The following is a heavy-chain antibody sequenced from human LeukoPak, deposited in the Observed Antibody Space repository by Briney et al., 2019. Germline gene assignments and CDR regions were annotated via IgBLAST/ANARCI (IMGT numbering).Heavy chain of an antibody. V-gene: IGHV3-21*01. D-gene: IGHD3-16*01. CDR3: ARGPITLMLHDFLSDSADIDF. CDR2: SISGTRFT. Sequence: GGSLRLSCAASEFTFSRYRMNWVRQAPGAGLEWVASSISGTRFTFYADSVKGRFTISRDNAKNSLYLQMNSLRAEDTAVYYCARGPITLMLHDFLSDSADIDFWGQGTLVTVSS. CDR1: EFTFSRYR. J-gene: IGHJ4*02.